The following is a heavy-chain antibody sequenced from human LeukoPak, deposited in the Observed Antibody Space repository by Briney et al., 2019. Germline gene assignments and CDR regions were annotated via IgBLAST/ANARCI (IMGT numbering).Heavy chain of an antibody. D-gene: IGHD3-10*01. V-gene: IGHV4-59*01. CDR2: IYYSGST. CDR1: GGSISSYY. J-gene: IGHJ4*02. Sequence: SETLSLTCTVSGGSISSYYWSWIRQPPGKGLEWIGYIYYSGSTNYNPSLKSRVTISVDTSMNQFSLKLSSVTAADTAVYYCAREYGSGDFDYWGQGTLVTVSS. CDR3: AREYGSGDFDY.